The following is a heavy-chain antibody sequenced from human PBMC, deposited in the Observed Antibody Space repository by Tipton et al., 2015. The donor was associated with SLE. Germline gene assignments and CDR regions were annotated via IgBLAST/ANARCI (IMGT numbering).Heavy chain of an antibody. D-gene: IGHD3-9*01. CDR1: GGSINSGDYY. CDR2: IHYSGTT. J-gene: IGHJ4*02. V-gene: IGHV4-30-4*01. Sequence: TLSLTCTVSGGSINSGDYYWGWIRQSPGKGLEWIGYIHYSGTTYYNPSLKSRVSISVDTSKNQFSLKVSSVTAADTAVYFCARAVDILTDWGQGTLVTVSS. CDR3: ARAVDILTD.